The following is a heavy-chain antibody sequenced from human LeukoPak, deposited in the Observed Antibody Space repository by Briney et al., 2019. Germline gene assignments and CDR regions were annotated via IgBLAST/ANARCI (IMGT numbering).Heavy chain of an antibody. J-gene: IGHJ4*02. D-gene: IGHD3-10*01. CDR1: GIPFRNYS. Sequence: GSLRISCAAPGIPFRNYSMERVRPAPRKGLGWGSYISSRSITLYYADSVKGRFTISRDNAKNSLYLQMNSLRDEDTAVYYCAREVYDSGSYYFDYWGQGTLVTVSS. CDR2: ISSRSITL. CDR3: AREVYDSGSYYFDY. V-gene: IGHV3-48*02.